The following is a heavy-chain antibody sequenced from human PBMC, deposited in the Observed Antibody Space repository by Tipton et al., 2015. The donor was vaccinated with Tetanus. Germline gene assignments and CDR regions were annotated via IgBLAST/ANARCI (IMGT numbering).Heavy chain of an antibody. CDR1: GGSMSTYY. CDR3: ARANYNFPKKGPFDS. CDR2: VYYTGST. J-gene: IGHJ4*02. D-gene: IGHD3-3*01. Sequence: TLSLTCTVSGGSMSTYYWSWIRQPPGKGLEWIGYVYYTGSTDYDPALKSRITISRDTSKNQISLKLTSVTAADTAVYYCARANYNFPKKGPFDSWGQGTLVIVSS. V-gene: IGHV4-59*01.